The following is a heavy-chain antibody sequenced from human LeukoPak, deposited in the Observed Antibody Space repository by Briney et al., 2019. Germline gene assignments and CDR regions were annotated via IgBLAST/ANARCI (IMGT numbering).Heavy chain of an antibody. Sequence: PGGSLRLSCVASGFTFSSYEMNWVRQAPGKGLEWVSYISSSCTTIYYADSVKGRFTISRDNAKNSLYLQMSSLRAEDTAVYYCARGGYCSSSICYSLNAFDIWGQGTMFTVSS. CDR1: GFTFSSYE. CDR3: ARGGYCSSSICYSLNAFDI. V-gene: IGHV3-48*03. D-gene: IGHD2-2*01. J-gene: IGHJ3*02. CDR2: ISSSCTTI.